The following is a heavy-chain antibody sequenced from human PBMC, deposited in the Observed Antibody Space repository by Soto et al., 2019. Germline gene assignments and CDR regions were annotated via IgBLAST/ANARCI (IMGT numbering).Heavy chain of an antibody. CDR3: ASIYGDYYIYYFDY. V-gene: IGHV4-39*01. CDR2: IYYSGST. D-gene: IGHD4-17*01. J-gene: IGHJ4*02. CDR1: GGPISSSGYY. Sequence: SETLSLTCTVSGGPISSSGYYWGWIRQPPGKWLEWIGSIYYSGSTYYNPSLKSRVTISVDTSKNQFSLKLSSVTAADTAVYYCASIYGDYYIYYFDYWGQGTLVTVYS.